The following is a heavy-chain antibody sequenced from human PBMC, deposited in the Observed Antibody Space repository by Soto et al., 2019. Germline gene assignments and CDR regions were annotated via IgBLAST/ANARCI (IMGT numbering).Heavy chain of an antibody. D-gene: IGHD2-15*01. V-gene: IGHV2-5*02. CDR3: ENRLSGGSRYPY. Sequence: QITLKESGPTLVKPTQTLTLTCTFSGFSLNTSGVGVGWIRQPPGKALEWLALIYWDDDKRYSPSLKSRLTIXHXXPKNQVVHTTPTMDPVDTATYSCENRLSGGSRYPYWGQGTLVTVSS. CDR1: GFSLNTSGVG. J-gene: IGHJ4*02. CDR2: IYWDDDK.